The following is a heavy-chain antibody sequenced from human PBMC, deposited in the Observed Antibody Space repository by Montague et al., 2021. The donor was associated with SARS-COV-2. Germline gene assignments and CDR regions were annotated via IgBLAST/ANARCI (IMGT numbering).Heavy chain of an antibody. CDR3: ARFAYRLLFIASYYGMDV. D-gene: IGHD2-2*01. J-gene: IGHJ6*02. CDR2: FYYAGGT. CDR1: GGSVSRSSSH. V-gene: IGHV4-39*01. Sequence: SETLSLTCTVSGGSVSRSSSHWGWIRQPPGKGLEYIGSFYYAGGTQYNPSLKSRVTISVDTSNDQFSLKMNSVTAADTAAYYCARFAYRLLFIASYYGMDVWGQGTTVTVSS.